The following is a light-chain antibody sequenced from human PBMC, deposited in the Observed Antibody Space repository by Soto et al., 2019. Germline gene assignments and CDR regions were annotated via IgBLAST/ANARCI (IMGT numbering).Light chain of an antibody. CDR2: GAS. CDR3: QQYDRSLYT. Sequence: ENVLTQSPGTLSLSPGERATLSCRTSQSISSTFLAWYQQKPGQAPRLLIYGASSRATDIPDRFSGSGSGTDFTLTISRLEPEDFAVYYCQQYDRSLYTFGQGTKLEIK. V-gene: IGKV3-20*01. CDR1: QSISSTF. J-gene: IGKJ2*01.